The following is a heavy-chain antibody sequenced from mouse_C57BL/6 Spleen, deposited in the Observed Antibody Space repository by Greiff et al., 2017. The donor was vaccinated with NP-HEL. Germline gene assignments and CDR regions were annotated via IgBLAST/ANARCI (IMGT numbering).Heavy chain of an antibody. V-gene: IGHV1-82*01. D-gene: IGHD3-2*02. CDR1: GYAFSSSW. Sequence: QVQLQQSGPELVKPGASVKISCKASGYAFSSSWMNWVKQRPGKGLEWIGRIYPGDGDTNYNGKFKGKATLTADKSSSTAYMQLSSLTSEDSAVYFCESLDSSGYPWFAYWGQGTLVTVSA. CDR2: IYPGDGDT. CDR3: ESLDSSGYPWFAY. J-gene: IGHJ3*01.